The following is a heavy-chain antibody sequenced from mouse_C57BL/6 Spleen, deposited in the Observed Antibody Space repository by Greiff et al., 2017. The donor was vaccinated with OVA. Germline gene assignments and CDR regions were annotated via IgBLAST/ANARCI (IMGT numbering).Heavy chain of an antibody. J-gene: IGHJ3*01. CDR3: AKNSEVTGTGWFAY. CDR1: GFSLTSYG. CDR2: IWRGGST. Sequence: VQLQQSGPGLVQPSQSLSITCTVSGFSLTSYGVHWVRQSPGKGLEWLGVIWRGGSTDYNAAFMSRLSITKDNSKSQVFFKMNSLQADDTAIYYCAKNSEVTGTGWFAYWGQGTLVTVSA. V-gene: IGHV2-5*01. D-gene: IGHD4-1*01.